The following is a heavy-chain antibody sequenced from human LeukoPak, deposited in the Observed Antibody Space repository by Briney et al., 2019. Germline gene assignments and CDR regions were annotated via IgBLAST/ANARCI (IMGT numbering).Heavy chain of an antibody. D-gene: IGHD6-6*01. Sequence: SETLSLTCTVSGGSISSSSYYWGWIRQPPGKGLEWIGSIYYSGSTYYNPSLKSRVTISVDTSKNQFSLKLSSVTAADTAVYYCARALTVTARPTPYWYFDLWGRGTLVTVSS. CDR2: IYYSGST. V-gene: IGHV4-39*07. CDR1: GGSISSSSYY. J-gene: IGHJ2*01. CDR3: ARALTVTARPTPYWYFDL.